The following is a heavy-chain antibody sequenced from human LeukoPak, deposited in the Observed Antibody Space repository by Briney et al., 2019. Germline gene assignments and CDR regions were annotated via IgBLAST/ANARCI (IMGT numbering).Heavy chain of an antibody. V-gene: IGHV1-18*04. D-gene: IGHD3-22*01. CDR1: GYTFTGYY. J-gene: IGHJ4*02. CDR3: ARDLYYYDSSGYFFDY. Sequence: ASVKVSCKASGYTFTGYYMHWVRQAPGQGLEWMGWISAYNGNTNYAQKLQGRVTMTTDTSTSTAYMELRSLRSDDTAVYYCARDLYYYDSSGYFFDYWGQGTLVTVSS. CDR2: ISAYNGNT.